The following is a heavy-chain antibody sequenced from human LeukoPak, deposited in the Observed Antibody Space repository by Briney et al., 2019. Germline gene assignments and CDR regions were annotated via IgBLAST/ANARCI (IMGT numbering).Heavy chain of an antibody. J-gene: IGHJ4*02. V-gene: IGHV4-59*01. CDR2: IYYSGST. CDR1: GGSISSYY. CDR3: ASQPSIWSGYQNTLYYFDS. Sequence: PSETLSLTCTVSGGSISSYYWSWIRQPPGKRLEWIGHIYYSGSTNYNPSLKSRVTISVDTSKNQFSLKLSSVTAADTAVYYCASQPSIWSGYQNTLYYFDSWGQGTLVTVSS. D-gene: IGHD3-3*01.